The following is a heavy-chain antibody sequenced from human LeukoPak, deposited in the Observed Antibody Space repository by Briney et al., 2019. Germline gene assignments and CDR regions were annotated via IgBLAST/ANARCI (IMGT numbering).Heavy chain of an antibody. CDR1: GFTFSSYA. J-gene: IGHJ4*02. V-gene: IGHV3-49*04. CDR2: IRSKTYGGTG. D-gene: IGHD1-26*01. CDR3: TRSESGTYKGGFDF. Sequence: GGSLRLSCAASGFTFSSYAMSWVRQAPGKGLEWVGFIRSKTYGGTGEYAASVKGRFTISRDDSKSIAHLQMNSLKTEDTAVYYCTRSESGTYKGGFDFWGQGTLVTVSS.